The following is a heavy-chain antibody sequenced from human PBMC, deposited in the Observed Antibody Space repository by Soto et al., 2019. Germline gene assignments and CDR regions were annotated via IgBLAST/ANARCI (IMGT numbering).Heavy chain of an antibody. J-gene: IGHJ5*02. D-gene: IGHD6-13*01. Sequence: LSLTCAVYGGSFSGYYLSWIRQPPGKGLEWIGEINHSGSTNYNPSLKSRVTISVDTSKNQFSLKLSSVTAADTAVYYCARGRIAAAARWFDPWGQGTLVTVSS. V-gene: IGHV4-34*01. CDR3: ARGRIAAAARWFDP. CDR2: INHSGST. CDR1: GGSFSGYY.